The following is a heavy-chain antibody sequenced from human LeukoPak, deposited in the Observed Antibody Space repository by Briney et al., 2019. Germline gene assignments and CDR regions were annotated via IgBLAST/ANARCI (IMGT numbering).Heavy chain of an antibody. J-gene: IGHJ6*02. D-gene: IGHD3-10*01. V-gene: IGHV3-21*01. Sequence: GGSLRLSCAASGFTLSSYSMNWVRQAPGKGQEWVSSISSSSSYIYYADSVKGRFTISRDYAKNSLYLQMNSLRAEDTAVYYCARDLGWFGELLAVPYGMDVWGQGTTVTVSS. CDR3: ARDLGWFGELLAVPYGMDV. CDR1: GFTLSSYS. CDR2: ISSSSSYI.